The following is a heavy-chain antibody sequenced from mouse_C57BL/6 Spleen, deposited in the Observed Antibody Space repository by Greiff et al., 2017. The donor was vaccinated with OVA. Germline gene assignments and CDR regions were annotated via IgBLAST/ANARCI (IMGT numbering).Heavy chain of an antibody. CDR2: INPNNGGT. J-gene: IGHJ2*01. Sequence: EVQLQQSGPELVKPGASVKISCKASGYTFTDYYMNWVKQSPGKSLEWIGDINPNNGGTSYNQKFKGKATLTVDKSSSTAYMELRSLTSEDSAVYYCASYDSLGYFDYWGQGTTLTVSS. D-gene: IGHD2-4*01. V-gene: IGHV1-26*01. CDR1: GYTFTDYY. CDR3: ASYDSLGYFDY.